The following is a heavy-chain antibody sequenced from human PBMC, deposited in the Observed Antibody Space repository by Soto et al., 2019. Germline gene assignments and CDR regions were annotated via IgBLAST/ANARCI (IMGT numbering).Heavy chain of an antibody. CDR3: AASCVACGGFNYYGMDV. V-gene: IGHV4-31*03. CDR2: IYYSGTT. D-gene: IGHD2-21*01. Sequence: QVQLQESGPGLVKPSQTLSLTCTVSGGSISSGGYYWYWIRQHPGKGLEWIGYIYYSGTTYYNPSLKGRVTISVDTSTNQYSLKLSSVTAADPAVYYCAASCVACGGFNYYGMDVWGQGTTVTVSS. J-gene: IGHJ6*02. CDR1: GGSISSGGYY.